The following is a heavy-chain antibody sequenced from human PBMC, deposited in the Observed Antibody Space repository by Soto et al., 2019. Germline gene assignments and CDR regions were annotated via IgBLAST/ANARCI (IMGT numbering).Heavy chain of an antibody. CDR1: GFTFSSYS. J-gene: IGHJ3*02. D-gene: IGHD3-16*01. Sequence: GGSLRLSCAASGFTFSSYSMNWVRQAPGKGLEWVSSISSSSSYIYYADSVKGRFTISRDNAKNSLYLQMNSLRAEDTAVYYCAAPRRGDGGAFDIWGQGTMVTVSS. CDR2: ISSSSSYI. CDR3: AAPRRGDGGAFDI. V-gene: IGHV3-21*01.